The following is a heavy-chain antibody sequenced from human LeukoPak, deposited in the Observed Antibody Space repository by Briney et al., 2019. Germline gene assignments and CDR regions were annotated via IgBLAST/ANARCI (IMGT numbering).Heavy chain of an antibody. Sequence: GGSLRLSCAASGLTVSSNYMSWVRQAPGKWLEWVSIIYSGGTTYYADSVQGRFTISRDNSKNTLYLQMNSLKDEDTAIYYCARGVWFGESWAGYWGQGTPVTVSS. CDR1: GLTVSSNY. CDR3: ARGVWFGESWAGY. V-gene: IGHV3-53*01. J-gene: IGHJ4*02. CDR2: IYSGGTT. D-gene: IGHD3-10*01.